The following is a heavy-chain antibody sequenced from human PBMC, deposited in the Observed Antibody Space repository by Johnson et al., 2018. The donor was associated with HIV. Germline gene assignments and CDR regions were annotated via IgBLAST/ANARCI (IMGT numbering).Heavy chain of an antibody. D-gene: IGHD3-10*01. CDR1: GFTFSSYA. V-gene: IGHV3-48*04. Sequence: EVQLVESGGGLVQPGGSLRLSCAASGFTFSSYAMSWVRQVPGKGLEWVSAITSTGITVYYAASVKGRFTISRDNAKNSVYLQMNSLEAEDTAVYYCARAPEVRGVDAFDVWGQGTVVTVSS. CDR3: ARAPEVRGVDAFDV. J-gene: IGHJ3*01. CDR2: ITSTGITV.